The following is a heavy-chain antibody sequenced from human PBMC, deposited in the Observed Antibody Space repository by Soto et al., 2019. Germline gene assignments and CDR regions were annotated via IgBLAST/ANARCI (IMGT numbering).Heavy chain of an antibody. J-gene: IGHJ4*02. CDR3: AVIPVVAATHYFDY. Sequence: GGSLSLSCAASGFTFSSYGMHWVRQAPGQGLEWVAVISYDGSNKYYADSVKGRFTISRDNSKNTLYLQMNSLRAEDTAVYYCAVIPVVAATHYFDYWGQGTLVTVSS. D-gene: IGHD2-15*01. CDR1: GFTFSSYG. CDR2: ISYDGSNK. V-gene: IGHV3-30*03.